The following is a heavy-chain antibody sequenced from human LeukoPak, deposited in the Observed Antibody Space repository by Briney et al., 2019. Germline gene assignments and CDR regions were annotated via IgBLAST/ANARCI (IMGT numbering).Heavy chain of an antibody. D-gene: IGHD3-10*01. CDR2: INPSGGST. V-gene: IGHV1-46*01. Sequence: ASVKVSCKASGYTFTSYYMHWVRQAPGQGLEWMGIINPSGGSTSYAQKFQGRVTMTRDTSTSTVYMELSSLRSEDTAGYYCARDREITMVRGVIGGYFDYWGQGTLSPSPQ. J-gene: IGHJ4*02. CDR1: GYTFTSYY. CDR3: ARDREITMVRGVIGGYFDY.